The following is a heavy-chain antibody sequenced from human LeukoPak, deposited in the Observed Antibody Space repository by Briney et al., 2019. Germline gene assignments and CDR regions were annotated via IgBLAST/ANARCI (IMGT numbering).Heavy chain of an antibody. D-gene: IGHD3-22*01. V-gene: IGHV3-21*01. CDR3: ARNRYYDSSGPQGWFFDL. Sequence: GGSLRLSCAASGFTFSSYSMNWVRQAPGKGLEWVSIIGRSGASIYYADSVKGRFTISRDNAKNSLYLQMNSLRAEDTAVYYCARNRYYDSSGPQGWFFDLWGRGTLVTASS. CDR2: IGRSGASI. CDR1: GFTFSSYS. J-gene: IGHJ2*01.